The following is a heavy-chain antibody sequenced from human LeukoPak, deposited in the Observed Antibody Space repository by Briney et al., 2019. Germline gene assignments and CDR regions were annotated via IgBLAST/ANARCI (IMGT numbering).Heavy chain of an antibody. J-gene: IGHJ4*02. CDR2: INHSGST. D-gene: IGHD2-2*01. V-gene: IGHV4-34*01. CDR1: GGSFSGYY. Sequence: SETLSLTCAVYGGSFSGYYWSWIRQPPGKGLEWIGEINHSGSTNYNPSLKSRVTISVDTSKNQFSLKLSSVTAADTAVYYCASTERCSTTCPLDYWGQGTLVTVSA. CDR3: ASTERCSTTCPLDY.